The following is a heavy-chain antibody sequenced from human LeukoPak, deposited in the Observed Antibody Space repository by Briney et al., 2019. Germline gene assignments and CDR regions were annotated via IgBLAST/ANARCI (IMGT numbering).Heavy chain of an antibody. Sequence: SETLSLTCTVSGGFVSSYYWSWIRQPPGKGLEWIGYIYYSGSTNYNPSLKSRVTISVDTSKNQFSLKLSSVTAADTAVYYCARSGYSYGVDYWGQGTLVTVSS. J-gene: IGHJ4*02. CDR2: IYYSGST. V-gene: IGHV4-59*02. CDR1: GGFVSSYY. D-gene: IGHD5-18*01. CDR3: ARSGYSYGVDY.